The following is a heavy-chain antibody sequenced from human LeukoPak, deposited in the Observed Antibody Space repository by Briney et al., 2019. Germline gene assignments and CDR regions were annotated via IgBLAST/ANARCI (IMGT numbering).Heavy chain of an antibody. J-gene: IGHJ4*02. V-gene: IGHV4-59*13. CDR2: FYYSGST. CDR3: ASAPRAHYDLHY. D-gene: IGHD3-22*01. CDR1: GGSISSYY. Sequence: SETVSLTCTVSGGSISSYYWSWMRQPPGKGLVGIGYFYYSGSTNYNPSLKSRVTISVDTSKNQFSLKLRSVTAADTAVRYCASAPRAHYDLHYWRQATLLTVSS.